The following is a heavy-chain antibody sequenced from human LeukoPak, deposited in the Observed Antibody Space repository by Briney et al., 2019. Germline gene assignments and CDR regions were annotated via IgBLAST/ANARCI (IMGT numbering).Heavy chain of an antibody. D-gene: IGHD2-2*01. Sequence: PSQTLSLTCTVSGGSISSGGYYWSWIRQHPGKGLEWIGCIYYSGSTYYNPSLKSRVTISVDTSKNQFSLKLSSVTAADTAVYYCARTPAAGCSSTSCPRSYYYGMDVWGQGTTVTVSS. CDR1: GGSISSGGYY. V-gene: IGHV4-31*03. CDR3: ARTPAAGCSSTSCPRSYYYGMDV. CDR2: IYYSGST. J-gene: IGHJ6*02.